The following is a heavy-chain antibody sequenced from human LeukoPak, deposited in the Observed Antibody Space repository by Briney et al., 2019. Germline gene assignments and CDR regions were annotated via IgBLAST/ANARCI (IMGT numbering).Heavy chain of an antibody. CDR2: IHHSGST. CDR1: GGSISSGNYY. J-gene: IGHJ5*02. D-gene: IGHD3-10*01. CDR3: ASYGSGSYRFDP. Sequence: PSETLSLTCTVSGGSISSGNYYWSWIRQHPGKGLEWIGYIHHSGSTYYNPSLKSRIIISVDTSKNQFSLKLNSVTAADTAVYYCASYGSGSYRFDPWGQGTLVTVSS. V-gene: IGHV4-31*03.